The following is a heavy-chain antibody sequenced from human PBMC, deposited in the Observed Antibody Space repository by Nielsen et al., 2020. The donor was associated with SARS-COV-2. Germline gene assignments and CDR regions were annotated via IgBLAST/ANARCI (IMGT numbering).Heavy chain of an antibody. V-gene: IGHV3-23*03. CDR2: IYSGGSST. D-gene: IGHD2-2*01. CDR1: GFTFSSYA. CDR3: AKEHICSSTSCPTGY. Sequence: GGSLRLSCAASGFTFSSYAVSWVRQAPGKGLEWVSVIYSGGSSTYYADSVKGRFTISRDNSKNTLYLQMNSLRAEDTAVYYCAKEHICSSTSCPTGYWGQGTLVTVSS. J-gene: IGHJ4*02.